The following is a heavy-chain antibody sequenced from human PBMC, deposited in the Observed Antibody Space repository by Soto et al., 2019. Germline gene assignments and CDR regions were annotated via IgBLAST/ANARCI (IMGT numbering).Heavy chain of an antibody. V-gene: IGHV1-69*06. CDR2: IIPIFGTA. J-gene: IGHJ6*02. CDR3: ARDSQLWFGELFHGYYYYGMDV. Sequence: GASVKVSCKASGGTFSSYAICWVRQAPGQGPEWMGGIIPIFGTANYAQKFQGRVTITADKSTSTAYMELSSLRSEDTAVYYCARDSQLWFGELFHGYYYYGMDVWGQGXTVTVPS. D-gene: IGHD3-10*01. CDR1: GGTFSSYA.